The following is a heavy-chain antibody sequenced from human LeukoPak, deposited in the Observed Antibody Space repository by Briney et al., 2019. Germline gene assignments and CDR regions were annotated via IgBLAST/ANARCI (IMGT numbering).Heavy chain of an antibody. D-gene: IGHD3-22*01. V-gene: IGHV3-7*01. CDR2: IKQDGSEK. J-gene: IGHJ4*02. CDR3: ARGVYDSSGYYFDDY. Sequence: GGSLRLSCAASGFTFSSYWMSWVRQAPGKGLEWVANIKQDGSEKYYVDSVKGRFTISRDNAKNSLYLQMNSLRAEDTAVYYCARGVYDSSGYYFDDYWGQGTLVTVSS. CDR1: GFTFSSYW.